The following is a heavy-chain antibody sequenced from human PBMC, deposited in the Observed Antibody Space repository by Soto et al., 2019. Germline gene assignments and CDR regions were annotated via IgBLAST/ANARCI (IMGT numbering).Heavy chain of an antibody. V-gene: IGHV3-74*01. Sequence: EVLLVESGGGVVQPGGSLRLSCAASGFTLNNYWMHWVRQAPGKGLEWVSRINIDGRSTTYADSVKGRFSISRDDAKNTLFLQMNSLRAEDTAVYYCARDWSSNRWYYFDSWGQGTLVTVSS. CDR3: ARDWSSNRWYYFDS. J-gene: IGHJ5*01. D-gene: IGHD2-2*01. CDR2: INIDGRST. CDR1: GFTLNNYW.